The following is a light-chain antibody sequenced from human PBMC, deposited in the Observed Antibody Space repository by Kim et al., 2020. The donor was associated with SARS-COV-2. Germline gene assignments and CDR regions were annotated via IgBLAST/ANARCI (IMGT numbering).Light chain of an antibody. J-gene: IGLJ2*01. CDR1: SLRSYY. Sequence: VALGQTVRITCQGDSLRSYYATWYQQKPGQAPILVIYGKNNRPSGIPDRFTGSSSGNTASLTITGTQAGDEADYYCNSRDSNDNVVFGGGTKLTVL. V-gene: IGLV3-19*01. CDR2: GKN. CDR3: NSRDSNDNVV.